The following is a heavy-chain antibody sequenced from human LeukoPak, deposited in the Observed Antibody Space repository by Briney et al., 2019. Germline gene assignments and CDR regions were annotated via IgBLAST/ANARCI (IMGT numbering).Heavy chain of an antibody. J-gene: IGHJ4*02. CDR3: ASCCGDCWN. CDR1: GGSISSGSYY. D-gene: IGHD2-21*01. CDR2: IYTSGST. V-gene: IGHV4-61*02. Sequence: SQTLSLTCTVSGGSISSGSYYWSWIRQPAGKGLEWIGRIYTSGSTNYNPSLKSRVTISVDTSKNQFSLKLSSVTAADTAVYYCASCCGDCWNWGQGTLVTVSS.